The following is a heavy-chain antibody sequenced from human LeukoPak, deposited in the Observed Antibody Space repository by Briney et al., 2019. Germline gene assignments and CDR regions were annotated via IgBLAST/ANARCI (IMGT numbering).Heavy chain of an antibody. V-gene: IGHV1-18*01. J-gene: IGHJ4*02. CDR1: GYTFTRYG. CDR2: ISASNGST. CDR3: ARDHSNWNYAPDF. Sequence: GASVRVPCKASGYTFTRYGISWVRQAPGQGLQWLGWISASNGSTNYAQKFRDRVTMSTDTSTGTAYLDVRSLTSDDTAVYYCARDHSNWNYAPDFWGQGTLVIVSS. D-gene: IGHD1-7*01.